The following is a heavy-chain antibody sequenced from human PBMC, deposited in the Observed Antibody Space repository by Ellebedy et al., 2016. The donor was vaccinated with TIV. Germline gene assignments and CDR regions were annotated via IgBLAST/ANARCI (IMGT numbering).Heavy chain of an antibody. Sequence: GESLKISXAASGFTFSNYGMHWVRQAPGKGLEWVAFISYDGSNKYYADSVKGRFTISRDNSKSTLYLQMNSLRPEDTAVYYCAKCPSRGVYYDSSGYEGYFDYWGQGTLVSVSS. J-gene: IGHJ4*02. CDR2: ISYDGSNK. D-gene: IGHD3-22*01. CDR3: AKCPSRGVYYDSSGYEGYFDY. CDR1: GFTFSNYG. V-gene: IGHV3-30*18.